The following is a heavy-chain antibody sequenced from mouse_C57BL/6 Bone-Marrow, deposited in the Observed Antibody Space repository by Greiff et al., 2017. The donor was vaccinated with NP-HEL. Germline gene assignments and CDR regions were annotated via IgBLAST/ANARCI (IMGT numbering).Heavy chain of an antibody. CDR3: AIWEILYGSSPRWYFDV. V-gene: IGHV1-74*01. D-gene: IGHD1-1*01. CDR2: IHPSDSDT. CDR1: GYTFTSYW. Sequence: QVQLQQPGAELVKPGASVKVSCKASGYTFTSYWMHWVKQRHGQGLEWIGRIHPSDSDTNYTHTFKGKATLTVDKSSSTAYMQLSSLTAEDSAVYYCAIWEILYGSSPRWYFDVWGTGTTVTVSS. J-gene: IGHJ1*03.